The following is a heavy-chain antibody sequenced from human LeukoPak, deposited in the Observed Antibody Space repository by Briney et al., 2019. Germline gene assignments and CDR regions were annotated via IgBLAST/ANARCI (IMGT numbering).Heavy chain of an antibody. CDR2: ISYDGSNK. V-gene: IGHV3-30*18. CDR3: AKAYGGNSVGLFDY. D-gene: IGHD4-23*01. CDR1: GFTFSDYY. Sequence: GGSLRLSCAASGFTFSDYYMSWIRQAPGKGLEWVAVISYDGSNKYYADSVRGRFTISRDNSKNTLYLQMNSLRAEDTAVYYCAKAYGGNSVGLFDYWGQGTLVTVSS. J-gene: IGHJ4*02.